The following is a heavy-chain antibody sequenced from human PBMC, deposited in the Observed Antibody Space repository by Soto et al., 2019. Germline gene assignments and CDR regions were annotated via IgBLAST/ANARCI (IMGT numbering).Heavy chain of an antibody. CDR1: GGSISSGDYY. J-gene: IGHJ5*02. V-gene: IGHV4-30-4*01. Sequence: SETLSLTCTVSGGSISSGDYYWIWIRQPPGKVLDWIGYIYYSGSTYYNPSLKSRVTISVDTSKNQFSLKLSSVTAADTAVYYCARVGTYYDFWSGYSPGDWFDPWGQGTLVTVSS. CDR3: ARVGTYYDFWSGYSPGDWFDP. CDR2: IYYSGST. D-gene: IGHD3-3*01.